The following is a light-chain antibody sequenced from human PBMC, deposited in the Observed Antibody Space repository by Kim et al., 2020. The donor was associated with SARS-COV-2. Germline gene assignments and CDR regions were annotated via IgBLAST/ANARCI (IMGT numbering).Light chain of an antibody. V-gene: IGKV3-20*01. CDR3: QEYTSSPPYT. CDR1: QSVGSNY. J-gene: IGKJ2*01. CDR2: GAS. Sequence: SPGERATLSCRASQSVGSNYLAWYQQKPGQAPRLLIYGASNRATGIPDRFGGSGSGTGFTLTIGRLEPEDFAVYYCQEYTSSPPYTFGQWTKLEI.